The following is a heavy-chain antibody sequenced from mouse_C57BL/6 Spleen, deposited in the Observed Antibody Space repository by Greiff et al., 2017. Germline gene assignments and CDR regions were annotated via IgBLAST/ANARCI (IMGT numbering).Heavy chain of an antibody. Sequence: EVQLQQSGAELVRPGASVKLSCTASGFNIKDDYMHWVKQRPEQGLEWIGWIDPETGDTEYASKFQGKATIKANTASNTAYLQLSSLTSEDTAVYYCTTSDHCGSKAWFAYWGQGTLVTVSA. CDR2: IDPETGDT. J-gene: IGHJ3*01. CDR1: GFNIKDDY. V-gene: IGHV14-4*01. CDR3: TTSDHCGSKAWFAY. D-gene: IGHD1-1*01.